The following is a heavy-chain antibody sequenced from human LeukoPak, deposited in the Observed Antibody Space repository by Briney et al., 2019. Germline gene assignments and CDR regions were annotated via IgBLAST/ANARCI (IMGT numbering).Heavy chain of an antibody. Sequence: ASVKVSCKASGYTFTGYYMHWVRQAPGQGLEWMGRINPNSGNTGYAQKFQGRVTITRNTSISTAYMELSSLRSEDTAVYYCARAYYDFWSGHYYYYYMDVWGKGTTVTVSS. D-gene: IGHD3-3*01. CDR1: GYTFTGYY. CDR2: INPNSGNT. CDR3: ARAYYDFWSGHYYYYYMDV. J-gene: IGHJ6*03. V-gene: IGHV1-8*03.